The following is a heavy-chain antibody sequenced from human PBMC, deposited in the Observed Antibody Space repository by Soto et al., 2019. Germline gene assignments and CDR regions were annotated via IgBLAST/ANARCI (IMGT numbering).Heavy chain of an antibody. Sequence: QVQLVESGGGVVQPGRSLRLSCAASGFTFSSYGMHWVRQAPGKGLEWVAVIWYDGSNKYYADSVKGRFTISRDNSKNTLYLQMNSLRAEDTAVYYCATDTAARYYMDVWGKGTTVTVSS. D-gene: IGHD6-25*01. J-gene: IGHJ6*03. CDR1: GFTFSSYG. V-gene: IGHV3-33*01. CDR3: ATDTAARYYMDV. CDR2: IWYDGSNK.